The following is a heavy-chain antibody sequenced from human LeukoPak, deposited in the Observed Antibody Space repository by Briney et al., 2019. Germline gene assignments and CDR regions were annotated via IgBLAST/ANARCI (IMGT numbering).Heavy chain of an antibody. CDR3: ARAMGGAGTVTDY. Sequence: SETLSLTCTVSGASISSSDSYWSWIRQPPGKGLEWIGQIYYSGSTNYNPSLKSRVTISLDTSKNQFSLKLNSVTAADTAVYYCARAMGGAGTVTDYWGQGTLVTVSS. V-gene: IGHV4-61*08. D-gene: IGHD6-13*01. CDR1: GASISSSDSY. CDR2: IYYSGST. J-gene: IGHJ4*02.